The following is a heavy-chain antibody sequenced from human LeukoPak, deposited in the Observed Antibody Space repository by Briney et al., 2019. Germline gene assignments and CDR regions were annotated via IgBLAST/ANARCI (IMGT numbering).Heavy chain of an antibody. Sequence: PGGSLRLSCAASGFTFSNYWMHWVRQAPGKGLEWVSGISWNSGSIGYADSVKGRFTISRDYARNSLYLQLSSLRAEDTAVYYCARLSEMFRGPQVIYYFDYWGQGTLVTVSS. CDR2: ISWNSGSI. J-gene: IGHJ4*02. CDR3: ARLSEMFRGPQVIYYFDY. V-gene: IGHV3-9*01. D-gene: IGHD3-10*01. CDR1: GFTFSNYW.